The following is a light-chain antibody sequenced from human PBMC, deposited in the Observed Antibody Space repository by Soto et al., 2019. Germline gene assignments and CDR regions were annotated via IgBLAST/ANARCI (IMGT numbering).Light chain of an antibody. Sequence: QSALTQPPSASGSPGQSVTISCTGTGSDIGAYNYVCWYQQHPGKAPKLMIHEVSKRPSGVPDRFSGSKSGNTASLTVSGLQAEDEADYYCSSYAGSNDRWVFGGGTKLTVL. CDR3: SSYAGSNDRWV. J-gene: IGLJ3*02. CDR2: EVS. CDR1: GSDIGAYNY. V-gene: IGLV2-8*01.